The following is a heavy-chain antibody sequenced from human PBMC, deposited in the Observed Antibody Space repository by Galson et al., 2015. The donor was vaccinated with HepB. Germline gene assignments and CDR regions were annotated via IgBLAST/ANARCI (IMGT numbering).Heavy chain of an antibody. V-gene: IGHV3-33*01. J-gene: IGHJ6*02. CDR2: IWYDGYNK. Sequence: SLRLSCATSGFTFSSYAMHWVRQAPGKGLEWVAVIWYDGYNKDYVESVKGRFTISRDNSNNRLYLQMISLRAEDTAVYYCARGARRLSTTESGMDVWGQGTTVTVSS. D-gene: IGHD1-1*01. CDR3: ARGARRLSTTESGMDV. CDR1: GFTFSSYA.